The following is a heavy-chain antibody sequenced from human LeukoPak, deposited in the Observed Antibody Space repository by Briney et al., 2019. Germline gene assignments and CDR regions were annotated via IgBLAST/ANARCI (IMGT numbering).Heavy chain of an antibody. CDR1: GGSFSGYY. D-gene: IGHD3-10*01. CDR3: ARHVYRLTSRRITMVRGVYYFDY. CDR2: INHSGST. V-gene: IGHV4-34*01. J-gene: IGHJ4*02. Sequence: SETLSLTCAVYGGSFSGYYWSWISQPPGKGLEWIGEINHSGSTNYNPSPKSRVTISVDTSKNQFSLKLSSVTAADTAVYYCARHVYRLTSRRITMVRGVYYFDYWGQGTLVTVSS.